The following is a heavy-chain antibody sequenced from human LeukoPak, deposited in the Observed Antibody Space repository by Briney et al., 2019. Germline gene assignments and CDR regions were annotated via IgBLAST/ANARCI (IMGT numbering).Heavy chain of an antibody. J-gene: IGHJ3*01. CDR1: GFTFSDAW. CDR2: IKSRTDGGTA. CDR3: ATQSLLDAFDV. D-gene: IGHD2-21*01. V-gene: IGHV3-15*01. Sequence: PGGSLRLSCAASGFTFSDAWMIWVRQAPGKGLEWVGRIKSRTDGGTADYAAPVTGRFTFSRDDSNGTLFLQMNSLTIEDTAVYYCATQSLLDAFDVWGRGTMVIVSS.